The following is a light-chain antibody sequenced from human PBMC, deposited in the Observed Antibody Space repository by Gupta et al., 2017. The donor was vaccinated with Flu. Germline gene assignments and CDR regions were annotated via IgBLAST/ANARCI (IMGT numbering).Light chain of an antibody. J-gene: IGLJ2*01. CDR3: QSYDSSLSGVV. Sequence: QSVLTQPPSVSGAPGPRVTISCTGSSSNIGAGYDVHWYQQLPGTAPKLLIYANSNRPSGVPDRFSGSKSGTSASLAITGLQAEDEADYYCQSYDSSLSGVVFGGGTKLTV. CDR2: ANS. CDR1: SSNIGAGYD. V-gene: IGLV1-40*01.